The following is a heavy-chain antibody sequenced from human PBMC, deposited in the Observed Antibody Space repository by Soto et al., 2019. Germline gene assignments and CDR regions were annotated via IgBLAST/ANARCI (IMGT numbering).Heavy chain of an antibody. CDR2: ISYDGSNK. D-gene: IGHD6-19*01. CDR1: GFTFSSYG. Sequence: ESGGGVVQPGRSLRLSCAASGFTFSSYGMHWVRQAPGKGLEWVAVISYDGSNKYYADSVKGRFTISRDNSKNTLYLQMNSLRAEDTAVYYCAKDRRLAVAGTEYYYYGMDVWGQGTTVTVSS. V-gene: IGHV3-30*18. CDR3: AKDRRLAVAGTEYYYYGMDV. J-gene: IGHJ6*02.